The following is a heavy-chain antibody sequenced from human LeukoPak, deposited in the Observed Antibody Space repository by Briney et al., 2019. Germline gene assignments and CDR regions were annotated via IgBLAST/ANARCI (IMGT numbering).Heavy chain of an antibody. CDR2: INPNSGGT. J-gene: IGHJ5*02. CDR1: GYTFTGYY. CDR3: AAVGPMVRGVTDP. D-gene: IGHD3-10*01. Sequence: ASVKVSCKASGYTFTGYYMHWVRQAPGQGLEWMGRINPNSGGTNYAQKFQGRVTMTRDTSISTAYMELSRLRSDDTAVYYCAAVGPMVRGVTDPWGQGTLVTVSS. V-gene: IGHV1-2*06.